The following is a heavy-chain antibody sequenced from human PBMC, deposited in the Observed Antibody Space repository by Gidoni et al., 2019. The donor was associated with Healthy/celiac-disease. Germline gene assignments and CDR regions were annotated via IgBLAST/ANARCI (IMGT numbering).Heavy chain of an antibody. J-gene: IGHJ4*02. V-gene: IGHV3-15*01. CDR3: TTDSVVVVVAATINY. CDR2: IKSKTDGGTT. D-gene: IGHD2-15*01. CDR1: GFPFSKDW. Sequence: EVQLVESGGGLVKPGGSLRLSCAASGFPFSKDWRSWVRQAPGKGLEWVGRIKSKTDGGTTDYAAPVKGRFTISRDDSKNTLYLQMNSLKTEDTAVYYCTTDSVVVVVAATINYWGQGTLVTVSS.